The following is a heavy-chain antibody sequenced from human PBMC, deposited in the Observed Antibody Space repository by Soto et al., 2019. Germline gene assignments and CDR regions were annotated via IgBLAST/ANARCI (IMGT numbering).Heavy chain of an antibody. CDR3: ARDGVYYDSSGYSSENAFDI. V-gene: IGHV3-48*04. D-gene: IGHD3-22*01. Sequence: GGSLRLSCAASGFTFSSYSMNWVRQAPGKGLEWVSYISSSSSTIYYADSVKGRFTISRDNAKNSLYLQMNSLRAEDTAVYYCARDGVYYDSSGYSSENAFDIWGQGTMVTVSS. CDR2: ISSSSSTI. CDR1: GFTFSSYS. J-gene: IGHJ3*02.